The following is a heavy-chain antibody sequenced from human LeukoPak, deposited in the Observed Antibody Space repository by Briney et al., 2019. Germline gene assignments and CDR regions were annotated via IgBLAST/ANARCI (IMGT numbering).Heavy chain of an antibody. J-gene: IGHJ4*02. V-gene: IGHV5-51*01. CDR2: IYPGDSDT. Sequence: GESLKISCQGSGYSFTFYWIAWVRQMSGQGLEWMGIIYPGDSDTRYSPSFQGQVSISADKSINTAYLPWSSLEASDTAIYYCARQDGSGIYYFDNWGQGTLVTVSS. D-gene: IGHD3-10*01. CDR3: ARQDGSGIYYFDN. CDR1: GYSFTFYW.